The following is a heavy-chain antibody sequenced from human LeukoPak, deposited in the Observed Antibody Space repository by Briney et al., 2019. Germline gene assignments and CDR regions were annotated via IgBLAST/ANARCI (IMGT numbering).Heavy chain of an antibody. V-gene: IGHV3-23*01. J-gene: IGHJ4*02. CDR1: GFTFSSSA. Sequence: PGGSLRLSCAASGFTFSSSAMSSVRQAPGKGLEWVSAISGSGGSTYYADSVKGRFTISRDNSKNTLYLQMNSLRAEDTAVYYCAKDSPITMVRGEYFDYWGQRTLVTVSS. CDR2: ISGSGGST. D-gene: IGHD3-10*01. CDR3: AKDSPITMVRGEYFDY.